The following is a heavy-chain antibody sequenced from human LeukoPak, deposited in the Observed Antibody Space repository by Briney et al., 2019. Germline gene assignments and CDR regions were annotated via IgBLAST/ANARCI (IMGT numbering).Heavy chain of an antibody. CDR1: GGSISSGGYY. CDR3: AREASSGWHSIDAFDI. Sequence: SETLSLTCTVSGGSISSGGYYWSWIRQPPGKGLEWIGEINHSGSTDYNPSLKSRVTISVDTSKNQFSLKLSSVTAADTAVYYCAREASSGWHSIDAFDIWGQGTMVTVSS. V-gene: IGHV4-39*07. CDR2: INHSGST. D-gene: IGHD6-19*01. J-gene: IGHJ3*02.